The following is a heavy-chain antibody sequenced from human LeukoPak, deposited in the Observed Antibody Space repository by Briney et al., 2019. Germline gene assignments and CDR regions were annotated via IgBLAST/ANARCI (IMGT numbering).Heavy chain of an antibody. V-gene: IGHV3-13*01. Sequence: PGGSLRLSCAASGFTFSSYVMHWVRQATGKGLEWVSAIGTAGDTYYPGSVKGRFTISRENAKNSLYLQMNSLRAGDTAVYYCAGGYSGYDCFDYWGQGTLVTVSS. CDR3: AGGYSGYDCFDY. D-gene: IGHD5-12*01. J-gene: IGHJ4*02. CDR1: GFTFSSYV. CDR2: IGTAGDT.